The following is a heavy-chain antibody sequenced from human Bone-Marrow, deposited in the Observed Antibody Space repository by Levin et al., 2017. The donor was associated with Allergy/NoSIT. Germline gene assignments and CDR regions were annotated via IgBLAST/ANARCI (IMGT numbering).Heavy chain of an antibody. CDR3: ARDERQNSGSYGCYFDY. CDR1: Y. CDR2: ISSSGSTI. J-gene: IGHJ4*02. D-gene: IGHD1-26*01. Sequence: YSSEVGQETRKGLEWVSYISSSGSTIYYADSVKGRFTISRDNAKNSLYLQMNSLRAEDTAVYYCARDERQNSGSYGCYFDYWGQGTLVTVSS. V-gene: IGHV3-11*01.